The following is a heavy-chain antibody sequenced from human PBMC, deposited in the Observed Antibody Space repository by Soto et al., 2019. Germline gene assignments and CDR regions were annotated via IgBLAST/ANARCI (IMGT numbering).Heavy chain of an antibody. J-gene: IGHJ4*02. CDR2: INAGNGNT. CDR3: ARRSGYYFIDDY. D-gene: IGHD3-22*01. Sequence: QVQLVQSGAEDKKPGASVKVSCKASRYTFTSYAMHWVRQAPGQRLEWMGWINAGNGNTKYSQMFQGRVTITRYTSASTAYMDLSSLRSEARAVYYCARRSGYYFIDDYWGQGALVTVSS. V-gene: IGHV1-3*05. CDR1: RYTFTSYA.